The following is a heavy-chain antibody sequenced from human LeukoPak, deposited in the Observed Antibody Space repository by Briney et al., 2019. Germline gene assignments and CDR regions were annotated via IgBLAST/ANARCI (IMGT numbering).Heavy chain of an antibody. CDR2: ISYDGSNK. Sequence: AGGSLRLSCAASGFTFSSYGMHWVRQAPGKGLEWVAVISYDGSNKYYADSVKGRFTISRDNSKNTLYLQMNSLRAEDTAVYYCAKDQDYDSSGDHFDYWGQGTLVTVSS. D-gene: IGHD3-22*01. V-gene: IGHV3-30*18. J-gene: IGHJ4*02. CDR3: AKDQDYDSSGDHFDY. CDR1: GFTFSSYG.